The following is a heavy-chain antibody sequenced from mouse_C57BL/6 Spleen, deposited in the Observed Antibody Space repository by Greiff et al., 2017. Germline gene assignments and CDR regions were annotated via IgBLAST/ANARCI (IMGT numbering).Heavy chain of an antibody. V-gene: IGHV5-6*01. CDR1: GFTFSSYG. CDR2: ISSGGSYT. CDR3: ARQSQGVTYCDY. J-gene: IGHJ2*01. Sequence: EVMLVESGGDLVKPGGSLKLSCAASGFTFSSYGMSWVRQTPDKRLEWVATISSGGSYTYYPDSVKGRFTISRDNAKNTLYLQMSSLKSEDTAMYYCARQSQGVTYCDYWGQGTTRTVSS. D-gene: IGHD2-3*01.